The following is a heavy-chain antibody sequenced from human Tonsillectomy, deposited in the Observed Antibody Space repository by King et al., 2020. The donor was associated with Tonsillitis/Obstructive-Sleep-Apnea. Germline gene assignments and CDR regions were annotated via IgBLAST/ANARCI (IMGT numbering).Heavy chain of an antibody. J-gene: IGHJ4*02. D-gene: IGHD2-2*01. Sequence: VQLVESGGGLVQPGGSLRLSCAASGFIFSNYAMSWVRQAPGKGLEWVSGISGSGDTIYYADSVKGRFTISRDNSKNTLYLQINSLRADDTAVYYCAKDRSSVPAASNYWGQGTLVTVSS. CDR2: ISGSGDTI. CDR1: GFIFSNYA. CDR3: AKDRSSVPAASNY. V-gene: IGHV3-23*04.